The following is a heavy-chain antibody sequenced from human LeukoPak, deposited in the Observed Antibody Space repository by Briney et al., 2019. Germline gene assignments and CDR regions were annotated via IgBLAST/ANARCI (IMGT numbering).Heavy chain of an antibody. CDR1: GGTFSSYA. J-gene: IGHJ6*02. V-gene: IGHV1-69*13. D-gene: IGHD6-19*01. CDR2: IIPIFGTA. CDR3: ARDPGIAVAGPYYYGMDV. Sequence: SVKVSCKASGGTFSSYAISWVRQAPGQGLEWMGGIIPIFGTANYAQKFQGRVTITADESTSTAYMELSSLRSEDTAVYYCARDPGIAVAGPYYYGMDVWGQGTTVTVSS.